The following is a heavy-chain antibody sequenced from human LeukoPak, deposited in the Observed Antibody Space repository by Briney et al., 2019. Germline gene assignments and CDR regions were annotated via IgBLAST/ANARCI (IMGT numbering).Heavy chain of an antibody. CDR2: INTNTGNP. J-gene: IGHJ3*02. Sequence: ASVKVSCKASGYIFTDYFMNWVRQAPGQGLEWMGWINTNTGNPTYAQGFTGRFVFSLDTSVSTAYLQISSLKAEDTAVYYCARAKKVLRYFDWLSPHESFDIWGQGTMVTVSS. D-gene: IGHD3-9*01. CDR1: GYIFTDYF. V-gene: IGHV7-4-1*02. CDR3: ARAKKVLRYFDWLSPHESFDI.